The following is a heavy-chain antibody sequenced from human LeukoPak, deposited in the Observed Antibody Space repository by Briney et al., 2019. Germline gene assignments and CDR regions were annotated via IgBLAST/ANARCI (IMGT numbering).Heavy chain of an antibody. CDR2: PSGGST. CDR3: ARDKVDYDFWSGYYDY. J-gene: IGHJ4*02. V-gene: IGHV1-46*01. Sequence: PSGGSTSYAQKFQGRVTITRDTSTSTVYIELSSLRSEDTAVYYCARDKVDYDFWSGYYDYWGQGTLVTVSS. D-gene: IGHD3-3*01.